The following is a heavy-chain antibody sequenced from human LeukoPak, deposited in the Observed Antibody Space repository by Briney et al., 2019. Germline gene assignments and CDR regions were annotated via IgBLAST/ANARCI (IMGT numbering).Heavy chain of an antibody. CDR2: LYYSGST. J-gene: IGHJ4*02. CDR1: GGSISSSSYY. V-gene: IGHV4-39*01. CDR3: ARHLAPDFWTYEY. Sequence: SETLSLTCAVSGGSISSSSYYWGWIRQPPGKGLEWIGSLYYSGSTYYNPSLKSRVTISVDTSKNQFSLKLSSVTAADTAVYYCARHLAPDFWTYEYWAQGTLVTVSS. D-gene: IGHD3-3*01.